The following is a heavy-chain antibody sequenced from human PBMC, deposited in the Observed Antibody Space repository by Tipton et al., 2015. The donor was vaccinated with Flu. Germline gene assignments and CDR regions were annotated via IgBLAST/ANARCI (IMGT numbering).Heavy chain of an antibody. D-gene: IGHD4-11*01. CDR2: ICQSGST. V-gene: IGHV4-38-2*01. CDR3: ARREYSNYVSDPKSWFDP. Sequence: TLSLTCSVSGDSIGRAYCWGWIRQPPGKGLEWIGNICQSGSTYDNPSLKSRVTISVDRSKNQFSLKLSSVTAADTAVYYCARREYSNYVSDPKSWFDPWGQGILVTVSS. CDR1: GDSIGRAYC. J-gene: IGHJ5*02.